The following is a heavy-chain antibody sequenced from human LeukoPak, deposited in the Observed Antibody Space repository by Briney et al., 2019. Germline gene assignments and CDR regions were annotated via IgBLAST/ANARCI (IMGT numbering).Heavy chain of an antibody. CDR3: AKEIYYDSSAFFDY. Sequence: GRSLRLSCAVSGFTFSSYGMHWVRQAPGKGLEWVAVIGYDGSNKYYADSVKGRITISRDNSKNTLYLQMNSLRTEDTAVYFCAKEIYYDSSAFFDYWGQGTLVTVSS. CDR1: GFTFSSYG. J-gene: IGHJ4*02. CDR2: IGYDGSNK. V-gene: IGHV3-30*18. D-gene: IGHD3-22*01.